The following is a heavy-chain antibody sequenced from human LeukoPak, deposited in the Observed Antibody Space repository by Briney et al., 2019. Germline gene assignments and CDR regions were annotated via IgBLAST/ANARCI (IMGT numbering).Heavy chain of an antibody. CDR3: VVAVVGVTGFDY. CDR2: INPNSGGT. D-gene: IGHD6-19*01. V-gene: IGHV1-2*02. CDR1: GYTFTGYY. J-gene: IGHJ4*02. Sequence: GASVKVSCKASGYTFTGYYMHWVRQAPGQGLEWMGWINPNSGGTNYAQKFQGRVTMTRDTSISTAYMELSRLRSDDTAVYYCVVAVVGVTGFDYWGQGTLVTVSS.